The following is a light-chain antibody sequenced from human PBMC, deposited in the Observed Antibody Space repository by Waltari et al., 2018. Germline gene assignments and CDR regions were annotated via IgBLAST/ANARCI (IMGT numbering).Light chain of an antibody. J-gene: IGLJ1*01. V-gene: IGLV2-14*03. CDR1: SRAVGTYDY. CDR2: DVT. CDR3: TSYTSSTTTPYV. Sequence: QSALTQPASVSGTPGQSITISCTGPSRAVGTYDYVSWYQQHPGRAPKLLIHDVTDRASGVADRFSGSKSGNTASLTISGLQTEDEADYYCTSYTSSTTTPYVFGTGTQVTV.